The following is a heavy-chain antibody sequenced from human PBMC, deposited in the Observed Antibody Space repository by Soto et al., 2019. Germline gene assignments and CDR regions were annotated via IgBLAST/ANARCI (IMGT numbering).Heavy chain of an antibody. CDR2: IYYSGST. V-gene: IGHV4-39*01. CDR1: GGSISSSSYY. Sequence: SETLSLTCTVSGGSISSSSYYWGWIRQPPGKGLEWIGSIYYSGSTYYNPSLKSRVTISVDTSKNQFSLKLSSVTAADTAVYYCATRSTELTGYMVDFDYWGQGTLVTVSS. D-gene: IGHD3-9*01. CDR3: ATRSTELTGYMVDFDY. J-gene: IGHJ4*02.